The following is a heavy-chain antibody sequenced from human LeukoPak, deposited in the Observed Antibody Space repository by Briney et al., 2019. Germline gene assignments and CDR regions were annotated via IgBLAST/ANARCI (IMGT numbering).Heavy chain of an antibody. J-gene: IGHJ4*02. CDR3: AKPHLGYCSGGSCVVTTLDY. D-gene: IGHD2-15*01. CDR2: TSYDGSNK. CDR1: GFTFSSYG. Sequence: GGSLRLSCAASGFTFSSYGMPWVRQAPGKGLEWVAVTSYDGSNKYYADSVKGRFTISRDNSKNTLYLQMNSLRAEDTAVYYCAKPHLGYCSGGSCVVTTLDYWGQGTLVTVSS. V-gene: IGHV3-30*18.